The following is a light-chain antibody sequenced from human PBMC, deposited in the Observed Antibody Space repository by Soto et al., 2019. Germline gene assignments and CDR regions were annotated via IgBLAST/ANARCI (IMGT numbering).Light chain of an antibody. CDR2: KAS. Sequence: DIQMTQSPSTLSASVGDRVIITCRASQGIGPWLARYQQKPGKAPKVLIYKASHLEDGVPSRFSGSGSETEFTLTISSLQPDDFATYYCQQYNGYPYSFGQGTQLDVK. CDR1: QGIGPW. CDR3: QQYNGYPYS. J-gene: IGKJ2*03. V-gene: IGKV1-5*03.